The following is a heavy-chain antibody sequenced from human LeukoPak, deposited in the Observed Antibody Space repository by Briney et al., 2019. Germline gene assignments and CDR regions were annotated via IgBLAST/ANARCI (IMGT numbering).Heavy chain of an antibody. CDR3: ARATYYDFWSGYFPAPDYYYYYMDV. V-gene: IGHV4-59*01. CDR1: GGSISSYY. D-gene: IGHD3-3*01. Sequence: PSETLSLTCTVSGGSISSYYWSWIRQPPGKGLEWIGYIYYSGSTNYNPSLKSRVTISVDTSKNQFSLKLSSVTAADTAVYYCARATYYDFWSGYFPAPDYYYYYMDVWGKGTTVTVSS. CDR2: IYYSGST. J-gene: IGHJ6*03.